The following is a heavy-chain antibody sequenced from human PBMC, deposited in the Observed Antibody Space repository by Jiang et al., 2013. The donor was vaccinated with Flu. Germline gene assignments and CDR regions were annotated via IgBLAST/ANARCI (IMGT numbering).Heavy chain of an antibody. CDR3: ARGSSGWYWLIDD. CDR1: GLTFTTYN. Sequence: SGAEVKKPGASVKVSCKASGLTFTTYNIHWVRQAPGQGLEWMGIIDPTTGSATYAQKFQGRVIMTRDTSTSTVYMELSSLRSEDTAVYYCARGSSGWYWLIDDWGQGTLVTVSS. D-gene: IGHD6-19*01. CDR2: IDPTTGSA. J-gene: IGHJ4*02. V-gene: IGHV1-46*01.